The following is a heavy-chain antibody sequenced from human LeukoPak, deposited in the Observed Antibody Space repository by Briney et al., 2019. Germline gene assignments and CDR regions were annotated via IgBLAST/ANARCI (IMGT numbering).Heavy chain of an antibody. D-gene: IGHD4-23*01. J-gene: IGHJ4*02. V-gene: IGHV3-74*01. CDR3: ARGRPHGNDY. CDR1: GFTFTNYW. Sequence: PGGSLRLSCAASGFTFTNYWMHWVRQAPGMGLVWVSRLASDGSSTTYADSVKGRFSISRGNAKNTLYLQMNSLRVEDTAVYYCARGRPHGNDYWGQGTLVTVSS. CDR2: LASDGSST.